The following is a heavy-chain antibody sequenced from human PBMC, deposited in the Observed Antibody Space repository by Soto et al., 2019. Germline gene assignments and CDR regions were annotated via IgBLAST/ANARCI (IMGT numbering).Heavy chain of an antibody. Sequence: SGPTLVNPTQTLTLTCTVSGLSLSTSGVCVSWIRKPPGKALEWLARIDWDDDKYYSTSLRTRLTISKDTSKNQVVLTVTNMDPVDTAIYYCAFGSATLDYWGQGTLVTVSS. CDR1: GLSLSTSGVC. CDR3: AFGSATLDY. CDR2: IDWDDDK. J-gene: IGHJ4*02. V-gene: IGHV2-70*11. D-gene: IGHD1-26*01.